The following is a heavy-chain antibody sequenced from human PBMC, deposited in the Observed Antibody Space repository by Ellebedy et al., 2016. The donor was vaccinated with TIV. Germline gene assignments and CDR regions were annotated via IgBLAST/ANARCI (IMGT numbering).Heavy chain of an antibody. CDR3: AAGNDGGWFDP. V-gene: IGHV1-69*02. J-gene: IGHJ5*02. Sequence: AASVQVSCKASGGTFSSYPISWVRQAPGQGLEWMGRIIPILGIANYAQRFQGRVTITADKSTSTAYMELSSLRSEDKAVYYCAAGNDGGWFDPWGQGTRVTVSS. D-gene: IGHD1-1*01. CDR1: GGTFSSYP. CDR2: IIPILGIA.